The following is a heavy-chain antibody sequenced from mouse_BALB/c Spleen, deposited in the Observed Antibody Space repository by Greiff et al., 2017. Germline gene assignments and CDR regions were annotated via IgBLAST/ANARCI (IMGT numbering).Heavy chain of an antibody. CDR2: ISSGGST. J-gene: IGHJ1*01. CDR1: GFTFSSYA. CDR3: ARGRSTPGYFDV. Sequence: EVKLVESGGGLVKPGGSLKLSCAASGFTFSSYAMSWVRQTPEKRLEWVASISSGGSTYYPDSVKGRFTISRDNARNILYLQMSSLRSEDTAMYYCARGRSTPGYFDVWGAGTTVTVSS. V-gene: IGHV5-6-5*01. D-gene: IGHD5-1*01.